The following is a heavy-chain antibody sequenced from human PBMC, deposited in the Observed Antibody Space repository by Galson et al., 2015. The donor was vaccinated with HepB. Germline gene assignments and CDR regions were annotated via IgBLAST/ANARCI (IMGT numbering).Heavy chain of an antibody. Sequence: CAISGDSVSSSGAAWNWFRRFPSRGLEWLGRTYYRSRWYNDYALSVESRIIINPDTSKNQLSLHLSSVTPEDTAVYYCARAVAGNGGADFWGQGTLVTVSS. V-gene: IGHV6-1*01. D-gene: IGHD2-21*01. CDR3: ARAVAGNGGADF. CDR2: TYYRSRWYN. CDR1: GDSVSSSGAA. J-gene: IGHJ4*02.